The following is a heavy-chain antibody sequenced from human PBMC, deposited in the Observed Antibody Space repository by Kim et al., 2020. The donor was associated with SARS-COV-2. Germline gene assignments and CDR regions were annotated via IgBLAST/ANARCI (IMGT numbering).Heavy chain of an antibody. J-gene: IGHJ6*02. Sequence: GGSLRLSCAASGFTFDDYAMHWVRQAPGKGLEWVSGISWNSGSIGYADSVKGRFTISRDNAKNSLYLQMNSLRAEDTALYYCAKEFGGQQLNRPGAYYYYGMDVWGQGTTVTVSS. D-gene: IGHD6-13*01. CDR2: ISWNSGSI. CDR1: GFTFDDYA. CDR3: AKEFGGQQLNRPGAYYYYGMDV. V-gene: IGHV3-9*01.